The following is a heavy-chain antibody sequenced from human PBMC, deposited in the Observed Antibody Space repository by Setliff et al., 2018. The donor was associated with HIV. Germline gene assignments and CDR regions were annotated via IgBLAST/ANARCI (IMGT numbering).Heavy chain of an antibody. V-gene: IGHV3-23*01. J-gene: IGHJ6*02. D-gene: IGHD3-3*01. CDR3: ARVFLEWLLYRPDYGMDV. CDR1: GFTFSSYT. Sequence: TGGSLRLSCVVSGFTFSSYTMSWVRQAPGKGLEWVSAISGSGGTTYYAESVKGRFTISRDNSKNTLYLQMNSLRAEDTAVYYCARVFLEWLLYRPDYGMDVWGQGTTVTVSS. CDR2: ISGSGGTT.